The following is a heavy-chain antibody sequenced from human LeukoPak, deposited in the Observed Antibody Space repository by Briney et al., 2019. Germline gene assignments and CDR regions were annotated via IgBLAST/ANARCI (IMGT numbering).Heavy chain of an antibody. V-gene: IGHV4-38-2*01. D-gene: IGHD6-6*01. Sequence: SSETLSLTXAVSGYSISSGYYWGWIRQPPGKGLEWIGSIYHSGSTYYNPSLKSRVTISVDTSKNQFSLKLSSVTAADTAVYYCARNPPFIAARPYYFDYWGQGTLVTVSS. J-gene: IGHJ4*02. CDR3: ARNPPFIAARPYYFDY. CDR2: IYHSGST. CDR1: GYSISSGYY.